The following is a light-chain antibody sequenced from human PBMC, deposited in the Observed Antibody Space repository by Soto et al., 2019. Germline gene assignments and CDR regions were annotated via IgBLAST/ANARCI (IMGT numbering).Light chain of an antibody. Sequence: SYELTQPPSVSVSPGQTASITCSGDKLGDKYACWYQQKPGQSPVLVIYQDSKRPSGIPERFSGSNSGNTATLTISGTQAMDEADYYCQAWDSSTDNYVFGTGTKVPVL. CDR3: QAWDSSTDNYV. CDR1: KLGDKY. CDR2: QDS. J-gene: IGLJ1*01. V-gene: IGLV3-1*01.